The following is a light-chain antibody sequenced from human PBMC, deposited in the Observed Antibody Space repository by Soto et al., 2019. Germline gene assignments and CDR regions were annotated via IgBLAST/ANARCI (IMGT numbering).Light chain of an antibody. CDR2: GAS. CDR1: QSVGSNY. CDR3: QRYGNSRA. Sequence: EIVLTQSPGTVSLSPGERATLSCRASQSVGSNYLAWYQQKPGQAPRLLIYGASRRATGIPDRFSGSGSGTDFTLTISRLEPEDFAVYYCQRYGNSRAFGQGTKVDIK. V-gene: IGKV3-20*01. J-gene: IGKJ1*01.